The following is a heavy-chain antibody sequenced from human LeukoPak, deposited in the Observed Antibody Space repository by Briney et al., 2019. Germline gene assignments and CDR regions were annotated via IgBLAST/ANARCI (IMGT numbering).Heavy chain of an antibody. J-gene: IGHJ4*02. CDR1: GFTFSSYA. Sequence: PGGSLRLSCSASGFTFSSYAMHWVRQAPGKGLEYVSGIRSNGGSTYYADSVKGRFTISRDNSKNILHLQMSSLRPEDTAVYYCAKAPVGATSYFDSWGQGTLVTVSS. V-gene: IGHV3-64D*08. CDR2: IRSNGGST. CDR3: AKAPVGATSYFDS. D-gene: IGHD1-26*01.